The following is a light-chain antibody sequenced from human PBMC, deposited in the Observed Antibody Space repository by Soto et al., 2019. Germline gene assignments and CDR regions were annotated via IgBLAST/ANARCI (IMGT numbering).Light chain of an antibody. J-gene: IGLJ1*01. CDR1: SSNIGAGYD. CDR3: QSYDSTLSARYV. V-gene: IGLV1-40*01. CDR2: GNI. Sequence: QSVLTQPPSVSAAPGQSVTISCTGSSSNIGAGYDVHWYQQRPGTAPKLLIFGNINRPSGVPDRFSGSKSGTSASLAITGLQAEDECDYYCQSYDSTLSARYVFGTGTKVTVL.